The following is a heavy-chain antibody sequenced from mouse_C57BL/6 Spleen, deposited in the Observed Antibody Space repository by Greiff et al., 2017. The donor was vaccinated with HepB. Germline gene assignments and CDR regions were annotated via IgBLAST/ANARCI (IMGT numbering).Heavy chain of an antibody. J-gene: IGHJ4*01. CDR3: ARRGIYYGNSGAMDY. CDR1: GFTFSDYY. CDR2: ISNGSGST. Sequence: EVQLMESGGGLVQPGGSLKLSCAASGFTFSDYYMYWVRQTPEKRLEWVAYISNGSGSTYYPDTVKGRFTISRDNAKNTLYLQISRLKSEDTAMYDGARRGIYYGNSGAMDYWGQGISVTVSS. V-gene: IGHV5-12*01. D-gene: IGHD2-1*01.